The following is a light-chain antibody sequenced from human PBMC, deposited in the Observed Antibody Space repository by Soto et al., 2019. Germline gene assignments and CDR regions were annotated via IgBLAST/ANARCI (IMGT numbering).Light chain of an antibody. V-gene: IGKV4-1*01. CDR1: QSVLYSSNNKNY. CDR3: QQYYSTPQT. CDR2: WAS. J-gene: IGKJ2*01. Sequence: DIVMTQSPDSLAVSLGERATINCKSSQSVLYSSNNKNYLAWYQQKPGQPPTLLIYWASTRESGVPDRFSGSGSGTDFTLTISSPQAEDVAVYYCQQYYSTPQTFGQGTKLEIK.